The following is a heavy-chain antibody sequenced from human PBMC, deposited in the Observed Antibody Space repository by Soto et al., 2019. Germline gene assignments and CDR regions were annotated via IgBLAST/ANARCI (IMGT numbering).Heavy chain of an antibody. CDR1: GFTFSSYW. D-gene: IGHD3-16*01. Sequence: EVQLVESGGGLVQPGGSLRLSCAASGFTFSSYWMHWVRQGPGEGLVWGSRIMSDGSGTTYADSVKGRFTTSRDNAKNTLYLQMNSLRAEDTAVYHCARSRGSGGVEYNMDVWGQGTTVTVSS. J-gene: IGHJ6*02. V-gene: IGHV3-74*01. CDR2: IMSDGSGT. CDR3: ARSRGSGGVEYNMDV.